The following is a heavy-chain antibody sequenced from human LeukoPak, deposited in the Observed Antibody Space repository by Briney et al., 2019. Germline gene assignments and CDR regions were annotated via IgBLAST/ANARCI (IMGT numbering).Heavy chain of an antibody. Sequence: PSETLSLTCTVSGGSISSSYWSWIRQSPGKGLEWIGYIHGSGGTHFDPYLKSRVTMSVDTSKNQFSLKLSSVTAADTAVYYCARDTTHTGEYFDYWGQGTLVTVSS. J-gene: IGHJ4*02. D-gene: IGHD2/OR15-2a*01. CDR3: ARDTTHTGEYFDY. CDR1: GGSISSSY. V-gene: IGHV4-59*12. CDR2: IHGSGGT.